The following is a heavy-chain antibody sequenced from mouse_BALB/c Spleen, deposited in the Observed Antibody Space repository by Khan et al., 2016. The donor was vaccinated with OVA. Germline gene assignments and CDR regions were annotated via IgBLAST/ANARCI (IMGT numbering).Heavy chain of an antibody. CDR2: INPSSGYT. Sequence: HVQLKPLGAELARPGASVKMFFKTSGYTFTSYTIHWVKHRPGQGLECIGYINPSSGYTNYTQKFKDKATLTADKSSSTAYMQLGSLPSEVSAVYYCARGGAYYRNDGWCAYWG. V-gene: IGHV1-4*01. D-gene: IGHD2-14*01. CDR1: GYTFTSYT. J-gene: IGHJ3*01. CDR3: ARGGAYYRNDGWCAY.